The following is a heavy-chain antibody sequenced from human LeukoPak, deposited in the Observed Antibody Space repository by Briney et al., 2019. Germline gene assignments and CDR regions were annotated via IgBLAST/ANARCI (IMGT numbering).Heavy chain of an antibody. Sequence: ASVKVSCKVSGYTLTELSMHWVRQAPGKGLEWMGGFDPEDGETFYAQKFQGRVTMTEDTSTDTAYMELSSLRSEDTAVYYCATVLIYGDYRHFDYWGQGTLVTVSS. CDR3: ATVLIYGDYRHFDY. J-gene: IGHJ4*02. CDR1: GYTLTELS. V-gene: IGHV1-24*01. D-gene: IGHD4-17*01. CDR2: FDPEDGET.